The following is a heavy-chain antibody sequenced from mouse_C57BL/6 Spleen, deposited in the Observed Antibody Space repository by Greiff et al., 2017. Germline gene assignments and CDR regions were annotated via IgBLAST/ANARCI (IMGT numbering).Heavy chain of an antibody. CDR1: GYSFTGYY. J-gene: IGHJ1*03. V-gene: IGHV1-42*01. CDR3: ARGKFYGYDTEYFDV. Sequence: EVKLQESGPELVKPGASVKISCKASGYSFTGYYMNWVKQSPEKSLEWIGEINPSTGGTTYNQKFKAKATLTVDKSSSTAYMQLKSLTSEDSAVYYCARGKFYGYDTEYFDVWGTGTTVTVSS. CDR2: INPSTGGT. D-gene: IGHD2-2*01.